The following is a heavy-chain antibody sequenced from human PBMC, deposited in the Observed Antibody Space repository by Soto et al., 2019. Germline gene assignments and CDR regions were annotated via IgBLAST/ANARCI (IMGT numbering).Heavy chain of an antibody. Sequence: GSLRLSCKTSRFTFGDYAMHWVRQAPGKGLEWVAYISNDGRKRNYAESMTGRFTISRDNSKNTLFLQMNSLTDADTAVYFCARGTSGPQTYFLSGMDVWGQGTTVTV. CDR1: RFTFGDYA. D-gene: IGHD3-10*01. CDR2: ISNDGRKR. CDR3: ARGTSGPQTYFLSGMDV. J-gene: IGHJ6*02. V-gene: IGHV3-33*05.